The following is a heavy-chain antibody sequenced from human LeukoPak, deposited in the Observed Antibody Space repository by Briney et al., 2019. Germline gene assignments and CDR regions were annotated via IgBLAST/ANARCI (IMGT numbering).Heavy chain of an antibody. CDR3: ARETPSHDYGDYRSPRRNAFDI. J-gene: IGHJ3*02. D-gene: IGHD4-17*01. Sequence: SETLSLTCTVSGDSISSSYWSWIRQPPGKGLEWIGYIYYSGSTNYNPSLKSRVTISGDTSKNQFSLKLSSVTAADTAVYYCARETPSHDYGDYRSPRRNAFDIWGQGTMVTVSS. CDR1: GDSISSSY. V-gene: IGHV4-59*01. CDR2: IYYSGST.